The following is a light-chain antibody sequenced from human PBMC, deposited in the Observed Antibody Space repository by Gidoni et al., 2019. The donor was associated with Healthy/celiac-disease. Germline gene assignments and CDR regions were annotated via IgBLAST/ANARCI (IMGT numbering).Light chain of an antibody. J-gene: IGKJ2*01. CDR1: QSVSSSY. CDR2: GAS. V-gene: IGKV3-20*01. CDR3: QQYGSSRYT. Sequence: EIVFTHSPGTLSLSPGERAPLSCTASQSVSSSYLAWYQQKPGQAPRLLIYGASSRATGIPDRFSGSGSGTDFTLTISRLETEDFAVYYCQQYGSSRYTFGQGTKLEIK.